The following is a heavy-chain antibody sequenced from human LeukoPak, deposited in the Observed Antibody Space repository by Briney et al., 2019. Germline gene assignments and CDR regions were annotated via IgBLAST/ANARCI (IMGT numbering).Heavy chain of an antibody. Sequence: SVKVSCKASVGTFSSYTISWVRQAPGQGLEWMGGIIPIFGTANYAQKFQGRVTITADESTSTAYMELSSLRSEDTAVYYCARVPLAAAYLDYWGQGTLVTVSS. CDR2: IIPIFGTA. V-gene: IGHV1-69*01. CDR1: VGTFSSYT. J-gene: IGHJ4*02. D-gene: IGHD6-13*01. CDR3: ARVPLAAAYLDY.